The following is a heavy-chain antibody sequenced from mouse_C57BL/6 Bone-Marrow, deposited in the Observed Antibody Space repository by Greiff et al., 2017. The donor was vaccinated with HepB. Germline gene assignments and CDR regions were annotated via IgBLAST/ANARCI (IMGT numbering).Heavy chain of an antibody. CDR3: ARPGGSSYWWYFDV. D-gene: IGHD1-1*01. Sequence: LVESGGGLVKPGGSLKLSCAASGFTFSDYGMHWVLQAPEKGLEWVAYISSGSSTIYYADTVNGRFTISRDNAKNTLFLQMTSLRSEDTAMYYCARPGGSSYWWYFDVWGTGTTVTVSS. CDR2: ISSGSSTI. J-gene: IGHJ1*03. CDR1: GFTFSDYG. V-gene: IGHV5-17*01.